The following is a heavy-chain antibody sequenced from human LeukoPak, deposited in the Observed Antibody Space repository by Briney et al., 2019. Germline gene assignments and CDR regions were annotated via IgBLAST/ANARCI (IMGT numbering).Heavy chain of an antibody. CDR3: ARGPADYDFWSGYYSGDDY. CDR1: GYTFTSYD. V-gene: IGHV1-8*01. J-gene: IGHJ4*02. CDR2: MNPNSGNT. Sequence: ASVKVFCKASGYTFTSYDINWVRQATGQGLEWMGWMNPNSGNTGYAQKFQGRVTMTRNTSIGTAYMELSSLRSEDTAVYYCARGPADYDFWSGYYSGDDYWGQGTLVTVSS. D-gene: IGHD3-3*01.